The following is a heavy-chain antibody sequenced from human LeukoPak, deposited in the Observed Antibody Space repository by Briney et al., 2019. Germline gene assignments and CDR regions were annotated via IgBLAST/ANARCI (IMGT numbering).Heavy chain of an antibody. D-gene: IGHD2-8*01. J-gene: IGHJ4*02. CDR2: IYPGDSDT. CDR3: ARQVNGGNFDY. Sequence: GESLKISCKASGYSFITYWIGWVRQMPGKGLEWMGIIYPGDSDTRYSPSFQGQVTFSVDKSISTACLQWSSLEASDTAIYYCARQVNGGNFDYWGQGTLVTISS. CDR1: GYSFITYW. V-gene: IGHV5-51*01.